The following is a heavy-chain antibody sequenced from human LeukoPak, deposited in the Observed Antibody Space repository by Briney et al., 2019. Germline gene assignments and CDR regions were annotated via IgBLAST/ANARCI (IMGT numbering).Heavy chain of an antibody. CDR2: IYYSGST. CDR1: GGSISSSSYY. CDR3: ASFQAVADIYLDY. J-gene: IGHJ4*02. V-gene: IGHV4-39*01. Sequence: SETLFLTCTVSGGSISSSSYYWGWIRQPPGKGLEWIGSIYYSGSTYYNPSLKSRVTISVDTSKNQFSLKLSSVTAADTAVYYCASFQAVADIYLDYWGRGTLVTVSS. D-gene: IGHD6-19*01.